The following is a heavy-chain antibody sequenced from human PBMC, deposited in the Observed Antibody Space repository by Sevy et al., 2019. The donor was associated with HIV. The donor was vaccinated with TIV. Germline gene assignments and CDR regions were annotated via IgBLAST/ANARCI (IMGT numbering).Heavy chain of an antibody. Sequence: GGSLRLSCAASGFTFSSYAMHWVRQAPGKGLEWVAVISYDGSNKYYADSVKGRFTISRDHSKNTLYLQMNSLRAEDTAVYYCARSGGGSGTYYFDYWGQGTLVTVSS. CDR2: ISYDGSNK. CDR3: ARSGGGSGTYYFDY. J-gene: IGHJ4*02. CDR1: GFTFSSYA. D-gene: IGHD3-10*01. V-gene: IGHV3-30-3*01.